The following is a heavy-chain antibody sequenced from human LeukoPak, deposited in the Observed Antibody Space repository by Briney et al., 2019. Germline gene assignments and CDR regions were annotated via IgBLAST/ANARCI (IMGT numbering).Heavy chain of an antibody. V-gene: IGHV4-34*01. CDR2: INHSRST. Sequence: SETLSLTCAVYGGSFSPYYWSWIRQSPDKGLEWIGEINHSRSTNYNPSLKSRVTISVDTSKNQFSLKLSSVTAADTAVYYCAKDRAFGQFLWGNDYWGQGTLVTVSS. D-gene: IGHD3-10*01. J-gene: IGHJ4*02. CDR1: GGSFSPYY. CDR3: AKDRAFGQFLWGNDY.